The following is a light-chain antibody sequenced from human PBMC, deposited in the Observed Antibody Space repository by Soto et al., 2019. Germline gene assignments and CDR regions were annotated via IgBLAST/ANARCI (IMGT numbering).Light chain of an antibody. CDR2: SAS. V-gene: IGKV1-39*01. CDR3: QQSYLRWT. J-gene: IGKJ1*01. Sequence: DIQVTQSPSSLSASVGDSVTITFRTSQTIGTFLNWYQQKPGKVPNLLISSASSLHTGVPSRFSASGSGTDFTLTISSLQPEDFATYYCQQSYLRWTFGQGTKVDIK. CDR1: QTIGTF.